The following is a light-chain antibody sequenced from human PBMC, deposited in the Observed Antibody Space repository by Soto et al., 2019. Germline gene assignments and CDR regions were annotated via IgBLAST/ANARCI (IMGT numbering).Light chain of an antibody. CDR1: QSISGY. V-gene: IGKV1-39*01. J-gene: IGKJ2*01. CDR3: QKSYSTLYY. CDR2: AAS. Sequence: DIQMTQSPSSLSASVGDRVSITCRASQSISGYLNWYQQKPGKAPKLLIFAASNLQSGVPSRFSGSESLTDFTLTISSMQPEDFATYYCQKSYSTLYYFGKAPKVDTK.